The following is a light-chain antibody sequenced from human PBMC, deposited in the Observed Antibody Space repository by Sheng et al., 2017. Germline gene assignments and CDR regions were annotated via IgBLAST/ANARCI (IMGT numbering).Light chain of an antibody. Sequence: EIVLTQSPATLSLSPGDRATLSCRASQSVNIYLAWYQQKPGQAPRLLLYETSRRATGIPARFSASGSGTDFTLTINSLEPEDFAVYYCQQRSNWPPLTFGGGTKVEIK. CDR3: QQRSNWPPLT. J-gene: IGKJ4*01. CDR1: QSVNIY. V-gene: IGKV3-11*01. CDR2: ETS.